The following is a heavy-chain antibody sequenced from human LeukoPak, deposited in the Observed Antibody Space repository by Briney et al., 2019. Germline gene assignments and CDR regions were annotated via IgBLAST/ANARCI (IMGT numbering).Heavy chain of an antibody. CDR1: GFTFDDYA. J-gene: IGHJ4*02. D-gene: IGHD6-19*01. V-gene: IGHV3-9*01. Sequence: GRSLRLSCAGSGFTFDDYAINWVRQAPGKGLEWVSGISWNSNIIGYADSVKGRFTISRDNAKNSLYLQMNSLRAEDTALYYCAKDISSGRPRHFDYWGQGALVTVSS. CDR2: ISWNSNII. CDR3: AKDISSGRPRHFDY.